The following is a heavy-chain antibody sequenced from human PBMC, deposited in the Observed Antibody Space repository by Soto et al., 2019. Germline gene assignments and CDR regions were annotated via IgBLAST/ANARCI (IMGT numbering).Heavy chain of an antibody. CDR2: IYYGGST. CDR1: GGSISSGGYY. J-gene: IGHJ5*02. CDR3: ARGGSDIRNWFDP. D-gene: IGHD3-16*01. V-gene: IGHV4-31*03. Sequence: QVRLQESGPGLVKPSQTLSLTCTVSGGSISSGGYYWSWIRQHPGEGLEWIGYIYYGGSTYYKASLRSRVTISVDTSKNQLSLKLSSVTAADTAVYYCARGGSDIRNWFDPWGQGTLVTVSS.